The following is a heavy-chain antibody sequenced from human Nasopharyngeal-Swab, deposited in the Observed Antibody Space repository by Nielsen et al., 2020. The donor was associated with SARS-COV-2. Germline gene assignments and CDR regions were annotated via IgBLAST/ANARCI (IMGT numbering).Heavy chain of an antibody. J-gene: IGHJ4*02. V-gene: IGHV4-39*01. CDR1: GGSISSSSYY. CDR2: IYYSGST. Sequence: SETLSLTCTVSGGSISSSSYYWGWIRQPPGKGLEWIGSIYYSGSTYYNPSLKSRVTISVDTSKNQFSLKLSSATAADTAVYYCARPGYSSGWYVGWGQGTLVTVSS. CDR3: ARPGYSSGWYVG. D-gene: IGHD6-19*01.